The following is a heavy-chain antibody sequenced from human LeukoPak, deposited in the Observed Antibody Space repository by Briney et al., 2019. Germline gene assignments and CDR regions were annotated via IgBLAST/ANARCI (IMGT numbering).Heavy chain of an antibody. Sequence: PGGSLRLSCAASGFAFSSYAMSWVRQAPGKGLEWVSAISGSGGSTYYADSVKGRFTISRDNSKNTLYLQMNSLRAEDTAVYYCAKDLWGSHAFDIWGQGTMVTVSS. CDR2: ISGSGGST. D-gene: IGHD7-27*01. J-gene: IGHJ3*02. CDR3: AKDLWGSHAFDI. CDR1: GFAFSSYA. V-gene: IGHV3-23*01.